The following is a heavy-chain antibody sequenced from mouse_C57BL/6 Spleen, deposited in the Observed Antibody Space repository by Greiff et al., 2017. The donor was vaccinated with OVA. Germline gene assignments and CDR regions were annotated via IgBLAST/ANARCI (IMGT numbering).Heavy chain of an antibody. V-gene: IGHV1-82*01. D-gene: IGHD1-1*01. J-gene: IGHJ2*01. CDR3: ARRGYGSSYDY. CDR1: GYAFSSSW. Sequence: VKLQESGPELVKPGASVKISCKASGYAFSSSWMNWVKQRPGKGLEWIGRIYPGDGDTNYNGKFKGKATLTADKSSSTAYMQLSSLTSEDSAVYFCARRGYGSSYDYWGQGTTLTVSS. CDR2: IYPGDGDT.